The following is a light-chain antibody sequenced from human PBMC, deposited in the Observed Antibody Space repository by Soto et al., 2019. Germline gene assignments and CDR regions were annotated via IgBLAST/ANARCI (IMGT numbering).Light chain of an antibody. CDR3: QQRSNWPPEIT. CDR2: DAS. V-gene: IGKV3-11*01. CDR1: QSVSSY. Sequence: DIVLTQPPAPLSLSPGDRATLSCRASQSVSSYLAWYQQRPGQAPRLLIYDASNTATGIPARFSGRGSGTDFTLTISSLEPDDFAVYYCQQRSNWPPEITFGQGTRLEIK. J-gene: IGKJ5*01.